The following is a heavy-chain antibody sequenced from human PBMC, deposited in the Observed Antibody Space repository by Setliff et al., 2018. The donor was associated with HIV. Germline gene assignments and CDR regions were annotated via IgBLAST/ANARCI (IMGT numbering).Heavy chain of an antibody. Sequence: SVKVSCKASGYTFTYLFIHWVRLAPGRGLEWVGLINPKTGDTSYAQKFQGRVTMTRDTSISTAYMDLDRLGSDDTAVYYCARDPRFSGYAQAFDYWGQGSPVTVSS. CDR3: ARDPRFSGYAQAFDY. V-gene: IGHV1-2*02. D-gene: IGHD5-12*01. CDR1: GYTFTYLF. J-gene: IGHJ4*02. CDR2: INPKTGDT.